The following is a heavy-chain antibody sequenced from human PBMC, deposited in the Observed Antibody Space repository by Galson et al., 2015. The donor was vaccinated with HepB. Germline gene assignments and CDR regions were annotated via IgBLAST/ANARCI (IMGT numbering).Heavy chain of an antibody. D-gene: IGHD6-13*01. V-gene: IGHV3-33*08. CDR1: GFTFSRYG. CDR3: ARHSTAAGTKWFDP. CDR2: TWHDGSKS. Sequence: SLRLSCAASGFTFSRYGMHWVRQVPGKGLEWVALTWHDGSKSFYATSVKGRFTIARDNSQNTLYLHMSNLRAEDTAVYYCARHSTAAGTKWFDPWGQGTLVTVSS. J-gene: IGHJ5*02.